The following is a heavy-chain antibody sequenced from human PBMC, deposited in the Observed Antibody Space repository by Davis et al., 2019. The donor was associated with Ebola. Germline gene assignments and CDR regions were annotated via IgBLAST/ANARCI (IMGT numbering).Heavy chain of an antibody. CDR1: GGSFSGYY. V-gene: IGHV4-34*01. CDR3: ARGGSYRPYYFDY. Sequence: PSETLSLTCAVYGGSFSGYYWSWIRQPPGKGLEWIGEIHPSGSTNHNPSLESRVTISVDTSETQFSLRLTSVTAADAAVYYCARGGSYRPYYFDYWGQGTLVTVSS. J-gene: IGHJ4*02. CDR2: IHPSGST. D-gene: IGHD3-16*02.